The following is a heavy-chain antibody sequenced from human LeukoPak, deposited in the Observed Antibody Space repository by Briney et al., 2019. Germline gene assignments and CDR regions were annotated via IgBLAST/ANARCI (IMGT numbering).Heavy chain of an antibody. Sequence: ASVKVSCKASGYTFTSYYMHWVRQAPGQGLEWMGWINPNSGGTNYAQKFQGRVTMTRDTSISTAYMELSRLRSDDTAVYYCARTGGGYDFWSGYYTHTRGLNWFDPWGQGTLVTVSS. CDR3: ARTGGGYDFWSGYYTHTRGLNWFDP. CDR2: INPNSGGT. CDR1: GYTFTSYY. V-gene: IGHV1-2*02. J-gene: IGHJ5*02. D-gene: IGHD3-3*01.